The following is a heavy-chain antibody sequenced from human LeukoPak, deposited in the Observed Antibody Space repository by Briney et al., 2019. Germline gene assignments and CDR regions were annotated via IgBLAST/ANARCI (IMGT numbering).Heavy chain of an antibody. CDR2: ISGSGGST. CDR3: VAEKWKLRNPFDY. J-gene: IGHJ4*02. D-gene: IGHD1-26*01. CDR1: GFTFSSYA. V-gene: IGHV3-23*01. Sequence: GGSLRLSCAASGFTFSSYAMSWVRQAPGKGLEWVSAISGSGGSTYYADSVKGRFTISRDNSKNTLYLQMNSLRAEDTAVYYCVAEKWKLRNPFDYWGQGTLVTVSS.